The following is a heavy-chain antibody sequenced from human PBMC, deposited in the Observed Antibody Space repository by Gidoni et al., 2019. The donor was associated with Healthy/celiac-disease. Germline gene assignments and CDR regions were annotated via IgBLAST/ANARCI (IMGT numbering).Heavy chain of an antibody. CDR1: GFTFSSYA. Sequence: EVQLLESGGGLVQPGGSLRLSCADSGFTFSSYAMSWVRQAPGKGLGWVSAIRGSGGSTYYADSVKGRFTIARDNSKNTLYLQMNSLRAEDRAVYYCAKGAAAGSYFDYWGQGTLVTVSS. V-gene: IGHV3-23*01. CDR3: AKGAAAGSYFDY. CDR2: IRGSGGST. D-gene: IGHD6-13*01. J-gene: IGHJ4*02.